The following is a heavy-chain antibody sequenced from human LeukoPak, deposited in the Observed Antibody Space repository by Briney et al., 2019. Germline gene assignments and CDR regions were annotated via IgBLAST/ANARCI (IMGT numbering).Heavy chain of an antibody. CDR2: IIPILGIA. V-gene: IGHV1-69*04. CDR1: GGTFSSYA. D-gene: IGHD3-10*01. Sequence: SVKVSCKASGGTFSSYAISWVRQAPGQGLEWMGRIIPILGIANYAQKFQGRVTITADKSTSTAYMELSSLRSEDTAVYYCASQPSPPHYYGSGSYNWFGDYWGQGTLVTVSS. J-gene: IGHJ4*02. CDR3: ASQPSPPHYYGSGSYNWFGDY.